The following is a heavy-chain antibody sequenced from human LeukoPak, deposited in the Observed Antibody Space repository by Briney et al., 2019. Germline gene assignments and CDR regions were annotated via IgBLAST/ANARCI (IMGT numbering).Heavy chain of an antibody. J-gene: IGHJ5*02. Sequence: GGSLRLSCAASEFTFSDYSMNWVRQAPGKGLEWVASISSSSRYIYYADSVKGRFTISRDNSKNTLYLQMNSLRAEDTAVYYCAKSKEVWDNLDPWGQGTLVTVSS. CDR3: AKSKEVWDNLDP. D-gene: IGHD3-16*01. V-gene: IGHV3-21*01. CDR1: EFTFSDYS. CDR2: ISSSSRYI.